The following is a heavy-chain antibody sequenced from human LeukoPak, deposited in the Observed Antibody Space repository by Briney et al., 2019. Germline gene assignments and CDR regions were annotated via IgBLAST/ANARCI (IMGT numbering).Heavy chain of an antibody. V-gene: IGHV1-2*02. D-gene: IGHD1-20*01. J-gene: IGHJ4*02. CDR2: INPNSGGT. Sequence: ASVKVSCKASGYTFTGYYMHWVRQAPGQGLEWMGWINPNSGGTNYAQKFQGRVTMTRDTSISTAYMELSRLRSDDTAVYYCATTPLLPYNSEFDYWGQGTLVTVSS. CDR3: ATTPLLPYNSEFDY. CDR1: GYTFTGYY.